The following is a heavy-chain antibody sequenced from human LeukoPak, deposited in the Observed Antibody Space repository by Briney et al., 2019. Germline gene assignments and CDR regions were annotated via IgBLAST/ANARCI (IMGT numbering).Heavy chain of an antibody. CDR2: INWNGGST. D-gene: IGHD4-17*01. Sequence: GALRLSCAASGFTLSSYWMSWVRQAPGKGLEWVSGINWNGGSTGYADSVKGRFTISRDNAKNSLYLQMNSLRAEDTALYYRARDSYGDYSAFDYWGQGTLVTVSS. CDR3: ARDSYGDYSAFDY. CDR1: GFTLSSYW. J-gene: IGHJ4*02. V-gene: IGHV3-20*04.